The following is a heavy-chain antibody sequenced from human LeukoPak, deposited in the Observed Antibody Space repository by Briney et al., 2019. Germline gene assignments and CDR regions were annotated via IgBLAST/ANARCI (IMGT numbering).Heavy chain of an antibody. CDR3: ARLAKVDDRSGYYLHH. CDR2: IYTSGST. CDR1: GGSISSYY. V-gene: IGHV4-4*07. J-gene: IGHJ1*01. Sequence: SETLSLTCTVSGGSISSYYWSWIRQPAGKGLEWIGRIYTSGSTNYNPSLKSRVTMSVDTSKNQFSLKLSSVTAADTAVYYCARLAKVDDRSGYYLHHWGQGTLVTVSS. D-gene: IGHD3-22*01.